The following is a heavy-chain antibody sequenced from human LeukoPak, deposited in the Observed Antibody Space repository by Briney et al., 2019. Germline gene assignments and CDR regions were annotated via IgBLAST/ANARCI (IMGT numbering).Heavy chain of an antibody. Sequence: PGGSLRLSCAASGFTFNTYSMNWARQAPGKGLEWVGFIRSKAYGGTTEYAASVKGRFTISRDDSKTIAYLQMNSLKTEDTAVYYCTGSFGELTFFDQWGQGTLVTVSS. CDR2: IRSKAYGGTT. J-gene: IGHJ4*02. D-gene: IGHD3-10*01. V-gene: IGHV3-49*04. CDR1: GFTFNTYS. CDR3: TGSFGELTFFDQ.